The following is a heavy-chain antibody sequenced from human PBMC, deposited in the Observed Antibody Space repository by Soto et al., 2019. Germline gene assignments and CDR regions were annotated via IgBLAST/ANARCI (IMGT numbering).Heavy chain of an antibody. V-gene: IGHV3-23*01. J-gene: IGHJ3*02. Sequence: GGSLRLSCAASGFTFSSYAMSWVRQAPGKGLEWVSAISGSGGSTYYADSVKGRFTISRDNSKNTLYLQMNSLRAEDTAVYYCAKDGEDCSGGSCYSAGDDAFDIWGQGTMVTVSS. CDR1: GFTFSSYA. CDR3: AKDGEDCSGGSCYSAGDDAFDI. CDR2: ISGSGGST. D-gene: IGHD2-15*01.